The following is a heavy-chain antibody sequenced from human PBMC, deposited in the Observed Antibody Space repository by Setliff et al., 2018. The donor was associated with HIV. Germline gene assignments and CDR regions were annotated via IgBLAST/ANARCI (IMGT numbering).Heavy chain of an antibody. CDR3: ARVPGRNYFDY. J-gene: IGHJ4*02. V-gene: IGHV1-18*01. CDR1: GYTFTSYG. Sequence: ASVKVSCKASGYTFTSYGLCWVRQAPGQGLEWMGWISGYNGNTNYAQKFQGRVTMTTDTSTSTAYMDLRSLRSDDTAVYYCARVPGRNYFDYWGQGTLVTVSS. CDR2: ISGYNGNT.